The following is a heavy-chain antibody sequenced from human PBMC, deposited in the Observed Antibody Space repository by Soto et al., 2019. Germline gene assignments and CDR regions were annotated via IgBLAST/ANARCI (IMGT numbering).Heavy chain of an antibody. CDR1: GYTFTGYY. CDR2: INPNSGGT. V-gene: IGHV1-2*02. D-gene: IGHD3-3*01. CDR3: ATGFIPLGSGLDY. Sequence: QVQLVQSGAEVKKPGASVKVSCKASGYTFTGYYMHWVRQAPGQGLEWMGWINPNSGGTNYEQKFQGRVTMTKDTSFSTAYMELSRLRSEDTAVYYCATGFIPLGSGLDYWGQGTLVTVSS. J-gene: IGHJ4*02.